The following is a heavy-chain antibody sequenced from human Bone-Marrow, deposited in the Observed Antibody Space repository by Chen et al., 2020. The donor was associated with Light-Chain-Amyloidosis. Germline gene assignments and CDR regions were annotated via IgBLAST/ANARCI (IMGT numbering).Heavy chain of an antibody. V-gene: IGHV5-51*01. J-gene: IGHJ4*02. CDR1: GYTFPNYW. Sequence: EVQLAQSGPEVKKPGESLKISCKGPGYTFPNYWIGWVRQMPGKGLEWMGVNYPDDSDARYSPSFEGQVTISADKSITTAYLQWRSLKASDTAMYYCARRRDGYNFDYWGQGTLVTVSS. D-gene: IGHD5-12*01. CDR3: ARRRDGYNFDY. CDR2: NYPDDSDA.